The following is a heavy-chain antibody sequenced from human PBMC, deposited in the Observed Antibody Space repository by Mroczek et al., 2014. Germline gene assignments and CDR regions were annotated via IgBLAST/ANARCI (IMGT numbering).Heavy chain of an antibody. V-gene: IGHV1-18*01. CDR1: GYTFTSYG. Sequence: VQLLESGAEVKKPGASVKVSCKASGYTFTSYGISWVRQAPGQGLEWMGWISAYNGNTNYAQKLQGRVTMTTDTSTSTAYMELRSLRSDDTAVYYCARDRPNYDFWSGYSVKGEKAFDYWGQGTPGHPSPQ. CDR3: ARDRPNYDFWSGYSVKGEKAFDY. D-gene: IGHD3-3*01. J-gene: IGHJ4*02. CDR2: ISAYNGNT.